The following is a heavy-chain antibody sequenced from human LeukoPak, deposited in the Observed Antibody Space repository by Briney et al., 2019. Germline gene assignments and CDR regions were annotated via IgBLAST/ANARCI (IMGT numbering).Heavy chain of an antibody. CDR1: GFTFSNSW. J-gene: IGHJ4*02. V-gene: IGHV3-74*01. Sequence: GGSLRLSCAASGFTFSNSWMHWVRQAPGKGLEWVSCINGDGSMPTYADSVKGRFTISRDNAKNTLSLHMNSLRAGDTGVYYCARDGGNYSPQDYWGQGTLVTVSS. D-gene: IGHD4/OR15-4a*01. CDR2: INGDGSMP. CDR3: ARDGGNYSPQDY.